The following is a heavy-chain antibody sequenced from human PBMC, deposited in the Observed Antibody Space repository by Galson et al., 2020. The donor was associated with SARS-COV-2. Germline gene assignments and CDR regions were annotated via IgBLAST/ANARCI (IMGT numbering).Heavy chain of an antibody. D-gene: IGHD3-10*01. CDR3: ARDTLLVRGIFEYYYGMDV. CDR2: ISSSGSTI. Sequence: GESLKISCAASGFTFSSYEMNWVRQAPGKGLEWVSYISSSGSTISYADSVKGRFTISRDNAKNSLYLQMNSLRAEDTAVYYCARDTLLVRGIFEYYYGMDVWGQGTTVTVSS. J-gene: IGHJ6*02. CDR1: GFTFSSYE. V-gene: IGHV3-48*03.